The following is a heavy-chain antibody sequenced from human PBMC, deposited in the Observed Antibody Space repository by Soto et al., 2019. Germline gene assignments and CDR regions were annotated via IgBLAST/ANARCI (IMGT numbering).Heavy chain of an antibody. CDR1: GGTFSSYF. CDR2: IIPVFGTG. CDR3: ARETPAAAAAYYYYGLDV. J-gene: IGHJ6*02. V-gene: IGHV1-69*01. D-gene: IGHD6-13*01. Sequence: QVQLVQSGAEVKKAGSSVKVSCKVSGGTFSSYFINWVRQAPGQGLEWVGGIIPVFGTGSYAEKFQGRVTMTADESTSKAYMKLGRLRSDDTAVYYWARETPAAAAAYYYYGLDVWGQGTTVTVPS.